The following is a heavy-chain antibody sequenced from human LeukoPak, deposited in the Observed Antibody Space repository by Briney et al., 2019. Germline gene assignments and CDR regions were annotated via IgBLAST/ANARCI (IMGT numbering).Heavy chain of an antibody. V-gene: IGHV3-74*01. CDR3: SRDFNGRNDF. Sequence: PGGSLRLSCAASGFTFSSNWMHWVRQGPGKGLVWVSRINPDGSRTDYAESVKGRFTISRDNAKNTLSLEMKSLGDEDTAVYYCSRDFNGRNDFWGQGTLVTVSS. J-gene: IGHJ4*02. D-gene: IGHD1-14*01. CDR2: INPDGSRT. CDR1: GFTFSSNW.